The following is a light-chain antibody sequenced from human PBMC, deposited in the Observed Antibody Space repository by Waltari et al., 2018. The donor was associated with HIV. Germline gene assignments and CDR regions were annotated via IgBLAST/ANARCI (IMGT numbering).Light chain of an antibody. V-gene: IGKV3-20*01. Sequence: TESQGIRSLTTGDGEILSGRASRSVSGIDLAWYQQKPGQAPRLLIYGASSRATRIPDSFSGSGSGSDFTLTISRLEPEDFAVYYCQQYGSSPPWTFGQGTKVEIK. CDR2: GAS. CDR3: QQYGSSPPWT. J-gene: IGKJ1*01. CDR1: RSVSGID.